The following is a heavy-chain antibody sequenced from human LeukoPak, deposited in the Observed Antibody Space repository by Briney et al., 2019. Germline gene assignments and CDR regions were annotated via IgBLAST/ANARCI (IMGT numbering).Heavy chain of an antibody. J-gene: IGHJ4*02. CDR2: IRSKPSGYTT. Sequence: GGSLRLSCAASGFDFSGFYMHWVPQASGRGLEWVGLIRSKPSGYTTVYAASVKGRFTISRDDSKNTAYLQMNSLKAEDTAVYYCTRQDCSGGTCSYVDSWGQGTLVTVSS. V-gene: IGHV3-73*01. CDR3: TRQDCSGGTCSYVDS. CDR1: GFDFSGFY. D-gene: IGHD2-15*01.